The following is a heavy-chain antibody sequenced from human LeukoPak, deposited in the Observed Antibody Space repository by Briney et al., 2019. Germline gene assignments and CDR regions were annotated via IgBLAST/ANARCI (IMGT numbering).Heavy chain of an antibody. V-gene: IGHV1-18*01. CDR2: ISAYNGNT. CDR3: ARVGVDYRLGAFDI. D-gene: IGHD3-16*01. J-gene: IGHJ3*02. Sequence: ASVTVSFTASGYTFTSYGISWVRQAPGQGLEWMGWISAYNGNTNYAQKLQGRVTMTTDTSTSTAYMELRSLRSDDTAVYYCARVGVDYRLGAFDIWGQGTMVTVSS. CDR1: GYTFTSYG.